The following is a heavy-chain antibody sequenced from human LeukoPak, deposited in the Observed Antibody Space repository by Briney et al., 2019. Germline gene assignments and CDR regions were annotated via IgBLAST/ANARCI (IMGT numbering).Heavy chain of an antibody. V-gene: IGHV1-46*01. CDR2: INPSGGST. CDR1: GYTFTSYY. CDR3: ARDRSPTYYDSSGCYY. Sequence: ASVKVSCKASGYTFTSYYMHWVRQAPGQGLEWMGIINPSGGSTSYAQKFQGRVTMTRDTSTSTVYMELSSLRSEDTAVYYCARDRSPTYYDSSGCYYWGQGTLVTVSS. D-gene: IGHD3-22*01. J-gene: IGHJ4*02.